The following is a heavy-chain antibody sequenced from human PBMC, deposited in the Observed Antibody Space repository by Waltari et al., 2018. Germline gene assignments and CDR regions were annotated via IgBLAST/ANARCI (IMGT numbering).Heavy chain of an antibody. V-gene: IGHV3-30*18. Sequence: QEQLVESGGGVVQPGGSLRLSCEASGFSFSDFPINWVRQAPGKGLEWVAVISYDGSNKHYADSVKGRFTISRDNSKNTLYLEMNSLRPEDKGMYYCAKGDSSTWTRMDVWGQGTTVTVSS. CDR1: GFSFSDFP. CDR2: ISYDGSNK. J-gene: IGHJ6*02. CDR3: AKGDSSTWTRMDV. D-gene: IGHD6-13*01.